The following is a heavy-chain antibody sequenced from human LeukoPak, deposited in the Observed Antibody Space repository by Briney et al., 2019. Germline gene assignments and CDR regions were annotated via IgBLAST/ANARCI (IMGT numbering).Heavy chain of an antibody. J-gene: IGHJ6*03. V-gene: IGHV4-34*01. CDR1: GGSFRGYY. D-gene: IGHD2-2*01. CDR2: ITHSGST. Sequence: PSETLSLTCAVYGGSFRGYYCDWIRQPPGKGLEWNGEITHSGSTNSNPSLKSRVTISVDTSKNQYSLKLSSVTAADTAVYYCARHIGVRYYYYYMDVWGKGTTVTNSS. CDR3: ARHIGVRYYYYYMDV.